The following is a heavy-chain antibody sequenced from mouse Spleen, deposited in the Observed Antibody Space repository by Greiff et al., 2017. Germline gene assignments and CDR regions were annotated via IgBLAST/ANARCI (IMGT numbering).Heavy chain of an antibody. CDR2: INPYNDGT. V-gene: IGHV1-14*01. CDR1: GYTFTSYV. J-gene: IGHJ4*01. Sequence: EVQLQQSGPELVKPGASVKMSCKASGYTFTSYVMHWVKQKPGQGLEWIGYINPYNDGTKYNEKFKGKATLTSDKSSSTAYMELSSLTSEDSAVYYCARFGDGYYRGYAMDYWGQGTSVTVSS. D-gene: IGHD2-3*01. CDR3: ARFGDGYYRGYAMDY.